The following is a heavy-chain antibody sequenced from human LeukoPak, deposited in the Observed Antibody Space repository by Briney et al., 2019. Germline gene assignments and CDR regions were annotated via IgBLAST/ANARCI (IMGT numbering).Heavy chain of an antibody. J-gene: IGHJ4*02. D-gene: IGHD5-18*01. V-gene: IGHV4-59*01. CDR1: GGSISSYY. Sequence: ASETLSLTCTVSGGSISSYYWSWIRQPPGMGLEWIGYIYYSGSTNYNPSLKSRVTISVDTSKNQFSLKLSSVTAADTAVYYCATGGSEYSYGYLGFDYWGQGTLVTVSS. CDR2: IYYSGST. CDR3: ATGGSEYSYGYLGFDY.